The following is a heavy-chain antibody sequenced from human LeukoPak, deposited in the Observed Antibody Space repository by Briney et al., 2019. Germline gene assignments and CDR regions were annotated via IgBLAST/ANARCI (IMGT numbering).Heavy chain of an antibody. V-gene: IGHV3-48*04. D-gene: IGHD1-26*01. CDR3: ARDRDTGSHKIDY. Sequence: GGSLRLSCAASGFTFSSYSMNWVRQAPGKGLEWVSYISSSSSTIYYADSVKGRFTISRDNAKNSLYLQMNSLRAEDTAVYYCARDRDTGSHKIDYWGQGTLVTVSS. CDR1: GFTFSSYS. J-gene: IGHJ4*02. CDR2: ISSSSSTI.